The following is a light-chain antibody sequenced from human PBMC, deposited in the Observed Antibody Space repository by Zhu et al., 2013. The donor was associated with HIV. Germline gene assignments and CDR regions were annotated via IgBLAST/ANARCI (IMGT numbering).Light chain of an antibody. CDR2: AVS. V-gene: IGKV1-16*01. Sequence: DIQMTQSPSSLSASVGDRVTITCRASQDISNYLAWFVQKPGKAPKSLIYAVSYLQSGVPSRFSGSGSGTDFTLAISSLQPDDFATYYCQQFYDNLKTFGQGTKVEI. CDR3: QQFYDNLKT. J-gene: IGKJ1*01. CDR1: QDISNY.